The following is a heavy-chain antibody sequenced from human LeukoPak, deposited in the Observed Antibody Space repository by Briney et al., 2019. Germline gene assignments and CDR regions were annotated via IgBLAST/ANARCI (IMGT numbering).Heavy chain of an antibody. Sequence: ASVKVSCKVSGYTLTELSMHWVRQAPGKGLEWMGGFDPEDGETIYAQKFQGRVTMTRDTSTSTVYMELSSLRSEDTAVYYCARVGKDGAFDIWGQGTMVTVSS. J-gene: IGHJ3*02. CDR2: FDPEDGET. CDR1: GYTLTELS. D-gene: IGHD3-10*01. CDR3: ARVGKDGAFDI. V-gene: IGHV1-24*01.